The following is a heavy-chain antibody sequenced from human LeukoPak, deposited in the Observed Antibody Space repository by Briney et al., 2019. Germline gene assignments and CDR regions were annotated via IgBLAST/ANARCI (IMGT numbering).Heavy chain of an antibody. CDR3: ATSLTPSGWYRSLTPYYYYYMDV. V-gene: IGHV1-8*01. Sequence: ASVKVSCKASVYTFTSYDINWVRQATGQGLEWMGWMNPNSGNTCYAQKFQGRVTMTRNTSISTAYMELSSLRSEDTAVYYCATSLTPSGWYRSLTPYYYYYMDVWGKGTTVTVSS. D-gene: IGHD6-19*01. CDR1: VYTFTSYD. CDR2: MNPNSGNT. J-gene: IGHJ6*03.